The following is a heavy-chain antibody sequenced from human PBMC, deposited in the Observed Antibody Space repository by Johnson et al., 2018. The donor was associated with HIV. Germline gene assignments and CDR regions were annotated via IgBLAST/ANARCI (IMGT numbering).Heavy chain of an antibody. CDR1: GFTFSSYA. CDR3: ASWGVGSSWNHDAFDI. CDR2: ISYDGSNK. Sequence: VQLVESGGGVVQPGRSLRLSCAASGFTFSSYAMHWVRQAPGKGLEWVAVISYDGSNKYYADSVKGRFTLSRDNSKNTLYLQMNSLRAEDTAVYYCASWGVGSSWNHDAFDIWGQGTMVTVSS. V-gene: IGHV3-30-3*01. J-gene: IGHJ3*02. D-gene: IGHD6-13*01.